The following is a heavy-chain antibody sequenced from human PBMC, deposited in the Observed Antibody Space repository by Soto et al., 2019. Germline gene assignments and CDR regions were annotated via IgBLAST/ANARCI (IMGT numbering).Heavy chain of an antibody. Sequence: QVQLVESGGGVVQPGRSLRLSCAASGFTFTRYAFHWVRRAPGKGLEWLAVISYDGNTKYYADSVQGRFTIARDDSKNTLYLQMNSLRSEDTAVYFCARVLAIYNLNTWFDPWGQGTLVTVSS. J-gene: IGHJ5*02. CDR2: ISYDGNTK. D-gene: IGHD1-20*01. V-gene: IGHV3-30-3*01. CDR3: ARVLAIYNLNTWFDP. CDR1: GFTFTRYA.